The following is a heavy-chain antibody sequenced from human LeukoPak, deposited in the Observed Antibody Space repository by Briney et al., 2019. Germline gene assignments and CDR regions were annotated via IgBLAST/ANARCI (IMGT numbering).Heavy chain of an antibody. V-gene: IGHV3-21*01. CDR1: GFTFSSYS. CDR2: ISGSSVYI. D-gene: IGHD5-18*01. Sequence: KSGGSLRLSCAASGFTFSSYSMNWVRQAPGKGLKWVSSISGSSVYIYYADSVRGRFTISRDNAKNSLYLQMDSLRVEDTAVYFCARELGNGDTYANVPLGHWGQGTLVTVSS. J-gene: IGHJ4*02. CDR3: ARELGNGDTYANVPLGH.